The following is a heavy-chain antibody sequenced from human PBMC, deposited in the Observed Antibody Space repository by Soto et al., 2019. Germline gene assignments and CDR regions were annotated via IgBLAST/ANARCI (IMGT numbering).Heavy chain of an antibody. CDR2: ILHTGST. CDR1: CGSNRSSDYY. D-gene: IGHD3-3*02. CDR3: ARVKLAGRGSFHY. V-gene: IGHV4-39*01. J-gene: IGHJ4*02. Sequence: PSGTPSPPCSFTCGSNRSSDYYSGWVRPPPGKGLEWIVSILHTGSTYYNPSLESRVTISVDTSKNQFSLKLTSVTAADTAMYYCARVKLAGRGSFHYWGQGTLVTVSS.